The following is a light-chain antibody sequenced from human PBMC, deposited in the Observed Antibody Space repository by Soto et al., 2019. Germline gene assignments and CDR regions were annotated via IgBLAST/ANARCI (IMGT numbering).Light chain of an antibody. Sequence: EIVMTQSPATLSMSPGERATLSCRASQSISSNLGWYQQKPGQAPRLLIYGASNRATGIPARFSGGGSETEVTLTISSLQSEDFAVYYCQQYDNGPPTYTFGQGTKLEIK. V-gene: IGKV3-15*01. CDR3: QQYDNGPPTYT. J-gene: IGKJ2*01. CDR2: GAS. CDR1: QSISSN.